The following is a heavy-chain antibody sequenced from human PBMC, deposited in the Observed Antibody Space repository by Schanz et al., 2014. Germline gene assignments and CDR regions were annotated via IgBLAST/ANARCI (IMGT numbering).Heavy chain of an antibody. D-gene: IGHD1-26*01. Sequence: EVQLVESGGGLVQPGGSLRLSCAASAFIFRSYSMHWVCQAPGKGLEWVSYISRSSSTIYYADSVRGRFTISRDNAKNSLYLQMNSLRAEDTAVYYCARDSGSHYLVDYWGQGTLVTVSS. CDR1: AFIFRSYS. J-gene: IGHJ4*02. V-gene: IGHV3-48*01. CDR3: ARDSGSHYLVDY. CDR2: ISRSSSTI.